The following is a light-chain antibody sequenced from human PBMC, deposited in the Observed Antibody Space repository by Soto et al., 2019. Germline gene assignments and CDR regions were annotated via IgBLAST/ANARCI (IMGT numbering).Light chain of an antibody. Sequence: EIGLTQSPGTLSLSPGERATLSCRSSQSVSSSYLAWYQQKPGQAPRLLIYDASSSATGIPDRFSGSGAGTDFTLTISRLEPEDFAVYYCQQYGSSPTFGQGTKVEIK. J-gene: IGKJ1*01. CDR3: QQYGSSPT. CDR1: QSVSSSY. V-gene: IGKV3-20*01. CDR2: DAS.